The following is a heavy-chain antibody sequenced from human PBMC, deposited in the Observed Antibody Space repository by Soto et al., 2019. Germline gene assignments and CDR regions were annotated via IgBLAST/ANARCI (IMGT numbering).Heavy chain of an antibody. V-gene: IGHV6-1*01. CDR2: TYYRSKWYN. CDR1: GDSVPTQSAA. D-gene: IGHD6-13*01. Sequence: QTLSHPCAISGDSVPTQSAAWTWIRPSPLRGLEWLGRTYYRSKWYNDYAVSVKSRITINPDTSKNRFSLQLNSVTPEDTAVYYCARERGIAAAGDFDYWGQGTVVTVSS. CDR3: ARERGIAAAGDFDY. J-gene: IGHJ4*02.